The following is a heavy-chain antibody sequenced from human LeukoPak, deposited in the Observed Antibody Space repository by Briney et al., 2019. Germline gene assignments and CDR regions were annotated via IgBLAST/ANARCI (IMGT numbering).Heavy chain of an antibody. V-gene: IGHV4-30-2*01. CDR1: GYAITSGGFS. J-gene: IGHJ4*02. Sequence: ASETLSLTCTVSGYAITSGGFSWNWIRQPPGKGLEWIGCIYDRGPAYYNPSLKSRFTISVDRPKNQFFLNVTSLTAADTAVYYCARGVDLGYSSSPNLDYWGQGTLVTVSS. CDR2: IYDRGPA. D-gene: IGHD6-13*01. CDR3: ARGVDLGYSSSPNLDY.